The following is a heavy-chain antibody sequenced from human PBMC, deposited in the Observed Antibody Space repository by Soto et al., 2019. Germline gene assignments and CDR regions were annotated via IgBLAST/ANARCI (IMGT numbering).Heavy chain of an antibody. J-gene: IGHJ4*02. CDR1: GYTFTSYG. D-gene: IGHD3-10*01. Sequence: GASVKVSCKASGYTFTSYGISWVRQAPGQGLEWMGWISAYNGNTNYAQKLQGRVTMTTDTSTSTAYMELRSLRSDDTAVYYCSRDFTASGTYAVDYWGQGTLVTVSS. CDR3: SRDFTASGTYAVDY. V-gene: IGHV1-18*04. CDR2: ISAYNGNT.